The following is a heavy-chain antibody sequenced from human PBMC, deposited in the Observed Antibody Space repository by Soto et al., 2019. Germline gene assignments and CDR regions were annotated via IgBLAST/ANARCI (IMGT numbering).Heavy chain of an antibody. Sequence: SETLSLTCAVSGVSINSNYFCGWIRQPPGRTREWIGSIYHVGNTYYNSSLKSRVTISVDTSKNLFSLSLTSLTATYTAVYYCGSLWGLYYFDYGGLGALVTVSS. D-gene: IGHD7-27*01. CDR3: GSLWGLYYFDY. CDR1: GVSINSNYF. J-gene: IGHJ4*02. CDR2: IYHVGNT. V-gene: IGHV4-38-2*01.